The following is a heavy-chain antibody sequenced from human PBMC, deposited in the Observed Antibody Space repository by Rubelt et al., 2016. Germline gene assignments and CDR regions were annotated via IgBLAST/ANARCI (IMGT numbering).Heavy chain of an antibody. V-gene: IGHV3-49*05. CDR3: SRGGGEVKY. J-gene: IGHJ4*02. CDR2: IKSETYGGTA. D-gene: IGHD3-16*01. CDR1: GFNFAEFA. Sequence: EVQLVESGGGLVKPGRSLRISCTSSGFNFAEFAMNWFRQAPGKGLEWVGLIKSETYGGTAVYGTSVKDRFSISRDVSRRSVNLQMNVLKTEDTAVYYCSRGGGEVKYWGQGTLVTVSS.